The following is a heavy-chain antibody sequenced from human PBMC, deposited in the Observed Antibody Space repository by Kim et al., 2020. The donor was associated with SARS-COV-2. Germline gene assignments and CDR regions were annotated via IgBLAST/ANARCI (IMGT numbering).Heavy chain of an antibody. CDR1: GFTFSSYA. D-gene: IGHD3-10*01. J-gene: IGHJ3*02. CDR2: ISGSGGST. V-gene: IGHV3-23*01. Sequence: GGSLRLSCAASGFTFSSYAMSWVRQAPGKGLEWVSAISGSGGSTYYADSVKGRFTISRDNSKNTLYLQMNSLRAEDTAVYYCAKDLKIPPLLWFGESHDAFDIWGQGTMVTVSS. CDR3: AKDLKIPPLLWFGESHDAFDI.